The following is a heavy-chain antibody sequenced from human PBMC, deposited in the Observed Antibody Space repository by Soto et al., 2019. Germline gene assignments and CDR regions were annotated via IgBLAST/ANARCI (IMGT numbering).Heavy chain of an antibody. CDR1: GGSTTSDY. CDR2: IYYSGST. J-gene: IGHJ6*02. CDR3: ATNYAYYYYYGMVV. Sequence: SETLSLTCTVSGGSTTSDYWGWIRQPPGKGLEWIGSIYYSGSTYYNPSLKSRVTISVDTSKNQFSLKLSSVTAADTAVYYCATNYAYYYYYGMVVWGQGTTVTVSS. D-gene: IGHD4-4*01. V-gene: IGHV4-39*01.